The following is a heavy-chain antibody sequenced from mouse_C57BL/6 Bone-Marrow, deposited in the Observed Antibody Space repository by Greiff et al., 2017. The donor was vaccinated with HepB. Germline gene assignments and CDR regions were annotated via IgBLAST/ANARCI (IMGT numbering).Heavy chain of an antibody. Sequence: EVMLVESGGGLVKPGGSLKLSCAASGFTFSSYAMSWVRQTPEKRLEWVATISDGGSYTYYPDNVKGRFTISRDNAKNNLYLQMSHLKSEDTAMYYCARRYGNYGFAYWGQGTLVTVSA. D-gene: IGHD2-1*01. CDR1: GFTFSSYA. CDR3: ARRYGNYGFAY. J-gene: IGHJ3*01. CDR2: ISDGGSYT. V-gene: IGHV5-4*03.